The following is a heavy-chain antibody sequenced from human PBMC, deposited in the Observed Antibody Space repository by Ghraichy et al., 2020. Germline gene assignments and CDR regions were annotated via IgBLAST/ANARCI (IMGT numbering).Heavy chain of an antibody. V-gene: IGHV4-59*01. CDR2: IYYSGST. Sequence: SETLSLTCTVSGGSISSYYWNWIRQPPGKGLEWIGYIYYSGSTNYNPSLKGRVTISVDTSKNQFSLKLSSVTAADTAVYYCASQRYSYASFDIWGQGTMVTVSS. J-gene: IGHJ3*02. CDR1: GGSISSYY. D-gene: IGHD5-18*01. CDR3: ASQRYSYASFDI.